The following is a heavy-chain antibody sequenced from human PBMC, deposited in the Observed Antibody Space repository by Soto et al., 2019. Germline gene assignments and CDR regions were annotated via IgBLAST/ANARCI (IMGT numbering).Heavy chain of an antibody. CDR2: TRNKANSYTT. Sequence: GGSLRLSCAASGFTFIDHYMDWVRQAPGKGLEWVGRTRNKANSYTTEYAASVKGRFTISRDDSKNSLYLQMNSLKTEDTAVYYCARDRAGAFDIWGQGTMVTVSS. J-gene: IGHJ3*02. D-gene: IGHD6-13*01. CDR3: ARDRAGAFDI. V-gene: IGHV3-72*01. CDR1: GFTFIDHY.